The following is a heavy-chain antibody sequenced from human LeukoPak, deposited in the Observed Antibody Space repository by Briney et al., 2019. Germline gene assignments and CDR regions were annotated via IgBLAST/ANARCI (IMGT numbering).Heavy chain of an antibody. J-gene: IGHJ4*02. CDR3: ARDSPQLGYFDY. D-gene: IGHD2-2*01. CDR1: GFTFSSYW. CDR2: IKQDGSEK. V-gene: IGHV3-7*01. Sequence: GGSLRLSCAASGFTFSSYWKSWVRQAPGKGLEWVANIKQDGSEKYYVDSVKGRFTISRDNAKNSLYLQMNSLRAEDTAVYCCARDSPQLGYFDYWGQGTLVTVSS.